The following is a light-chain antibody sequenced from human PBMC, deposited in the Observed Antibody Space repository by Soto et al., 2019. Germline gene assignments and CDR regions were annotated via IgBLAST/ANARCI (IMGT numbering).Light chain of an antibody. Sequence: DIQMTQPPLSLSASIGDRVTVTCRARQDISKFLNWYQQKTGKALKLLIYAASNLQSGVPSRFSGSGSGTDFTLTINNLQPEDFATYYCQQSYSTPRTFGQGTKMEIK. J-gene: IGKJ1*01. CDR2: AAS. CDR1: QDISKF. CDR3: QQSYSTPRT. V-gene: IGKV1-39*01.